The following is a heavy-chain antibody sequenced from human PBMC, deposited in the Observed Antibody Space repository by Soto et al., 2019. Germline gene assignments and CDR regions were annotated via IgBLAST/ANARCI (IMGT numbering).Heavy chain of an antibody. CDR3: ARDRVVGATSQFFYYYGMDV. J-gene: IGHJ6*02. D-gene: IGHD1-26*01. CDR2: ISAYNGNT. V-gene: IGHV1-18*01. CDR1: GYTFTSYG. Sequence: ASVKVSCKASGYTFTSYGISWVRQAPGQGLEWMGWISAYNGNTNYAQKLQGRVTMTTDTSTSTAYMELRSLRSDDTAVYYCARDRVVGATSQFFYYYGMDVWGQGTTVTVSS.